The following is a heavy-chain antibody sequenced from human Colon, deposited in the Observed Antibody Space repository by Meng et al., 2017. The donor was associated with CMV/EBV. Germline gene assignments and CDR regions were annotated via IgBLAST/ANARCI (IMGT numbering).Heavy chain of an antibody. CDR3: VKDIGLGGTRDY. J-gene: IGHJ4*02. D-gene: IGHD1-26*01. CDR1: GFSFSNYA. Sequence: GESLKISCEGSGFSFSNYAMNWVRQAPGKGLEWVSSITTSGDFVFYADSVRGRFTISRDNSKNTLYLQMSSLRDEDAAVYYCVKDIGLGGTRDYWGQGTLVTVSS. V-gene: IGHV3-21*01. CDR2: ITTSGDFV.